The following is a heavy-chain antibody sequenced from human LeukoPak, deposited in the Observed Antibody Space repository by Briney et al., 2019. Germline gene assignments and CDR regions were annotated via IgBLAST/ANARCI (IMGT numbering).Heavy chain of an antibody. D-gene: IGHD1-26*01. V-gene: IGHV3-48*01. CDR2: ISSSSSTI. CDR1: GFTFSSYS. Sequence: GGSLRLSCAASGFTFSSYSMNWVRQAPGKGLEWVSYISSSSSTIYYADSVKGRFTISRDNAKNSLYLQMNSLRAEDTAVYYCAREGASPAYYDYMDVWGKGTTVTVSS. CDR3: AREGASPAYYDYMDV. J-gene: IGHJ6*03.